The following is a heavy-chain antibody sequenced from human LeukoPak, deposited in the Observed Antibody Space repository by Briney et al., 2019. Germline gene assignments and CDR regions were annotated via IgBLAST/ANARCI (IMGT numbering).Heavy chain of an antibody. CDR3: TREAGDRVDY. V-gene: IGHV3-49*03. J-gene: IGHJ4*02. D-gene: IGHD4-17*01. Sequence: QTGESLKISCTASGFTFVDYAMSWFRQAPGKGLEWVGFIRMKASGATTEYAASVKGRFTMSRDDSKNIAFLQMNSLKTEDTAVYYCTREAGDRVDYWGQGTLVIVSS. CDR2: IRMKASGATT. CDR1: GFTFVDYA.